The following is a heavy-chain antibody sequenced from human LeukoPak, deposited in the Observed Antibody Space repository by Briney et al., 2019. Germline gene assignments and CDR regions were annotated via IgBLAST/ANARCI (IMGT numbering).Heavy chain of an antibody. V-gene: IGHV4-59*08. CDR1: GGSISSFY. Sequence: SETLSLTCTVSGGSISSFYWSWIRQPPGKGLEWMGYIFYSGSTNYNPSLKSRVTMSVATSKNQFSLKLSSVTAADTAVYYCARHTPVPLPSGFYFEMDVWGQGTTATVSS. D-gene: IGHD2-15*01. CDR2: IFYSGST. J-gene: IGHJ6*02. CDR3: ARHTPVPLPSGFYFEMDV.